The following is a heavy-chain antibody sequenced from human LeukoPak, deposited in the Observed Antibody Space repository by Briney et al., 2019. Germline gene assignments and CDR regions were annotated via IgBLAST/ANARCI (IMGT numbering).Heavy chain of an antibody. V-gene: IGHV3-53*01. D-gene: IGHD6-6*01. Sequence: GGSLRLSCAASGFTVSSNYMSWVRQAPGKGLEWVSVIYSGGSTYYADSVKGRFTISRDNSKNTLYLQMNSLRAEDTAVYYCARGPDSSSSLDYWGQGTLVTVSS. CDR2: IYSGGST. J-gene: IGHJ4*02. CDR1: GFTVSSNY. CDR3: ARGPDSSSSLDY.